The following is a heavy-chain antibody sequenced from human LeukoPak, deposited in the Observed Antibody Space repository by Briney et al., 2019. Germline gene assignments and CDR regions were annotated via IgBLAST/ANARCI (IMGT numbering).Heavy chain of an antibody. CDR2: IPNDDSVI. CDR1: GFSVSNYY. V-gene: IGHV3-11*01. J-gene: IGHJ4*02. CDR3: AREQWFRWEY. Sequence: GGSLRHSCEASGFSVSNYYMVWVRQPPGKGLECISYIPNDDSVIYYADSVRGRLSVSRDSAKNSLSLQLNSLRAEDTAVYYCAREQWFRWEYWGQGILVTVSS. D-gene: IGHD3-22*01.